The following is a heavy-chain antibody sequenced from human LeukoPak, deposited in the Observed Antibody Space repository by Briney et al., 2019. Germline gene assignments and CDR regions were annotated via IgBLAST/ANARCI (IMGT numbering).Heavy chain of an antibody. D-gene: IGHD2-15*01. CDR3: AKGLLPYYFDY. Sequence: GGPVRLSCAASGFTFCNFAMIWVRQAPGKAREWVFLISGSGGSTYYADSVKGRFTISRDNSKNTLSLQMNRLRAEDTAVYYCAKGLLPYYFDYWGQGTLVTVSS. CDR1: GFTFCNFA. J-gene: IGHJ4*02. CDR2: ISGSGGST. V-gene: IGHV3-23*01.